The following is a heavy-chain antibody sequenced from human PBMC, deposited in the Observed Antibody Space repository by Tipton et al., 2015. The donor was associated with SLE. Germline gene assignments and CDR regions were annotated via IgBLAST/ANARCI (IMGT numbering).Heavy chain of an antibody. D-gene: IGHD2-2*01. J-gene: IGHJ6*03. Sequence: TLSLTCTVSGGSISSYYWSWIRQPPGKGLEWIGYIYYSGSTNYNPSLKSRVTISVDTSKNQFSLKLSSVTAADTAVYYCARAGEPYCSSTSCYPYYYYMDVWGKGTTVTVSS. CDR1: GGSISSYY. CDR3: ARAGEPYCSSTSCYPYYYYMDV. V-gene: IGHV4-59*12. CDR2: IYYSGST.